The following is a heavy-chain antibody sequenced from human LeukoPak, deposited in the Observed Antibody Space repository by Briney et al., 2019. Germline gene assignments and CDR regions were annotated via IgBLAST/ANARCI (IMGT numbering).Heavy chain of an antibody. V-gene: IGHV1-69*13. J-gene: IGHJ6*03. CDR1: GGTFSSYA. CDR3: ARGAGAAAGISYYYYYYMDV. D-gene: IGHD6-13*01. Sequence: GASVKVSCKASGGTFSSYAISWARQAPGQGLEWMGGIIPIFGTANYAQKFQGRVTITADESTSTAYMELSSLRSEDTAVHYCARGAGAAAGISYYYYYYMDVWGKGTTVTISS. CDR2: IIPIFGTA.